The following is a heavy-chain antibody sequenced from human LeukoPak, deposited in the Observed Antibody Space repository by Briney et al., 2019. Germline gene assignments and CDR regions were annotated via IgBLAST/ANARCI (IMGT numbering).Heavy chain of an antibody. Sequence: SETLSLTCTVSGGSNSSYYWGWIRQPPGKGLEWIGSIYYSGSTNYNPSLKSRVTMSVDTSKNQFSLKLSSVTAADTAVYYCARHSSSWDFDYWGQGTLVTVSS. CDR3: ARHSSSWDFDY. D-gene: IGHD6-13*01. V-gene: IGHV4-59*08. CDR2: IYYSGST. CDR1: GGSNSSYY. J-gene: IGHJ4*02.